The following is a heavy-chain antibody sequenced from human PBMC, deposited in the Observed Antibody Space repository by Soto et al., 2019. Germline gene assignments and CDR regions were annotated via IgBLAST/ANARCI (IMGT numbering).Heavy chain of an antibody. CDR1: KFPFSGSR. V-gene: IGHV3-33*01. CDR3: ARNPTSYYYGMDV. J-gene: IGHJ6*02. Sequence: GGSLRLSCAACKFPFSGSRMHWVSQAPDKGLEWVAVIWYDGSNKYYADSVKGRFTISRDNSKNTLYLQMNSLRAEDTAVYYCARNPTSYYYGMDVWCQGTTVTVSS. CDR2: IWYDGSNK.